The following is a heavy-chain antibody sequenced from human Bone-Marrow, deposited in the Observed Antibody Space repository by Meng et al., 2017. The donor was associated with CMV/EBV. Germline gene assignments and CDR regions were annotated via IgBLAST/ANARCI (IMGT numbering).Heavy chain of an antibody. D-gene: IGHD4-23*01. CDR3: AKDRGTTVVIGPFDY. CDR1: GFTFSSYG. V-gene: IGHV3-30*02. Sequence: GESLKISCAASGFTFSSYGMHWVRQAPGKGLEWVAFIRYDGSNKYYADSVKGRFTISRDNSKNTLYLQMNSLRAEDTAVYYCAKDRGTTVVIGPFDYWGQGKLVTVSS. CDR2: IRYDGSNK. J-gene: IGHJ4*02.